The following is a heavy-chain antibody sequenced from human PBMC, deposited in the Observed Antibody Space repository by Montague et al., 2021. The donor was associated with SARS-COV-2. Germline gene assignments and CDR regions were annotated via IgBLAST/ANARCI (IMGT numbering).Heavy chain of an antibody. J-gene: IGHJ6*02. CDR1: GFTFSDYY. CDR3: ARGPHSSSWHYYYYYGMDV. CDR2: INHSGST. D-gene: IGHD6-13*01. V-gene: IGHV4-34*01. Sequence: LRLSCAASGFTFSDYYMIWIRQPPGKGLEWIGEINHSGSTNYNPSLKSRVTISVDTSKNQFSLKLSSVTAADTAVYYCARGPHSSSWHYYYYYGMDVWGQGTTVTGS.